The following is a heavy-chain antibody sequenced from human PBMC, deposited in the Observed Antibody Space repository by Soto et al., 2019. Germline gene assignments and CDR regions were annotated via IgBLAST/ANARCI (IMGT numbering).Heavy chain of an antibody. V-gene: IGHV1-18*01. J-gene: IGHJ4*02. CDR1: RYSFTNSG. CDR3: ARGTPVFFDY. Sequence: APVKVCSKASRYSFTNSGISCVRQAPGQGLEWMGWISAYNGNTNYAQNFQGRVTMTTDTSTSTAYMELRSLRSEDTAVYYCARGTPVFFDYWGQETLVTVSS. CDR2: ISAYNGNT.